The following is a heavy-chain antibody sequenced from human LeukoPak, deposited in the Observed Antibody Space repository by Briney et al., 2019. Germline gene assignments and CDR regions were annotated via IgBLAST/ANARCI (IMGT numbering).Heavy chain of an antibody. J-gene: IGHJ4*02. D-gene: IGHD6-6*01. CDR3: ARDLGYSSSSAVMDY. CDR2: ISYDGSNK. V-gene: IGHV3-30-3*01. CDR1: GFTFDDYA. Sequence: GGSLRLSCAASGFTFDDYAMHWVRQAPGKGLEWVAVISYDGSNKYYADSVKGRFTISRDNSKNTLYLQMNSLRAEDTAVYYCARDLGYSSSSAVMDYWGQGTLVTVSS.